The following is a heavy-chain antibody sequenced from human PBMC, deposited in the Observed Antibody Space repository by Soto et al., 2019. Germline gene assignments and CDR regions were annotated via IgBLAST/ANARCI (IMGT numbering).Heavy chain of an antibody. CDR3: ARGNPSYQLAP. Sequence: SETLSLTCAVYGGSFSGYYWSWIRQPPGKGLEWIGEINHSGSTNYNPSLKSRVTISVDTSKNQFSLKLSSVTAADTAVYYCARGNPSYQLAPWGQGTLVTVSS. J-gene: IGHJ5*02. CDR2: INHSGST. V-gene: IGHV4-34*01. CDR1: GGSFSGYY. D-gene: IGHD2-2*01.